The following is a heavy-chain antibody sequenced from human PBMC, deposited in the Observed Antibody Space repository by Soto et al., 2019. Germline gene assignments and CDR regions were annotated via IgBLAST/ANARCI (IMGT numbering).Heavy chain of an antibody. CDR2: INPSGGKT. Sequence: GASVKVSCKASGYTFTSYYMHWVRQAPGQGLEWMGIINPSGGKTESAQRFQGRVILTSDTSTSTVYLELTSLTSDDTGVYYCAREPMESFYFDFWGQGALVTVSS. J-gene: IGHJ4*02. CDR1: GYTFTSYY. CDR3: AREPMESFYFDF. D-gene: IGHD1-1*01. V-gene: IGHV1-46*01.